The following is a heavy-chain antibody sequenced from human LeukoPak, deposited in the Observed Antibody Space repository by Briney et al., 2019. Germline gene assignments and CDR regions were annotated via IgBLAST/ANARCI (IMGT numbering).Heavy chain of an antibody. D-gene: IGHD5-24*01. CDR1: GSTFSSYA. V-gene: IGHV3-30-3*01. Sequence: GGSLRLSCAASGSTFSSYAMHWVRQAPGKGLEWVAVISYDGSNKYYADSVKGRFTISRDNSKNTLYLQMNSLRAEDTAVYYCAREEGDGYNFDYWGQGTLVTVSS. J-gene: IGHJ4*02. CDR2: ISYDGSNK. CDR3: AREEGDGYNFDY.